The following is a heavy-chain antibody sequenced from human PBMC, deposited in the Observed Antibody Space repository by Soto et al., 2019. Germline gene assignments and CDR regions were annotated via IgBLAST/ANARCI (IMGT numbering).Heavy chain of an antibody. V-gene: IGHV4-34*01. CDR2: INHSGIV. J-gene: IGHJ6*03. D-gene: IGHD3-10*01. Sequence: QVQLQQWGAGLLKPSETLSLTCVVDGGSFSDYFWTWMRLPPGKGLEWIGEINHSGIVNYNPSLKRHATMSIATSKNQFSLQVTPVTAADTAVYFCSRCHRLTIVRRVPLPPSSFSMEVWCKGNTVTVSS. CDR3: SRCHRLTIVRRVPLPPSSFSMEV. CDR1: GGSFSDYF.